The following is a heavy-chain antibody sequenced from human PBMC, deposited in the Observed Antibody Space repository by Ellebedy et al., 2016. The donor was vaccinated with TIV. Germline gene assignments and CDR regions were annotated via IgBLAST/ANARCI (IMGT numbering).Heavy chain of an antibody. CDR1: GGTSKKYA. V-gene: IGHV1-69*13. J-gene: IGHJ4*02. Sequence: SVKVSXKASGGTSKKYAISWLRQAPGQGPEWMGGIISISSTPNYAQKLQGRVTITADESTSTDYMELSSLRSDDTAVYFCATGNSNDFYGFDHWGQGTLATVSS. CDR3: ATGNSNDFYGFDH. D-gene: IGHD1-1*01. CDR2: IISISSTP.